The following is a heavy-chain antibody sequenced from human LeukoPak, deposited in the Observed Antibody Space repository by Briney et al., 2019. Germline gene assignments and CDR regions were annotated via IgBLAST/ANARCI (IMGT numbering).Heavy chain of an antibody. Sequence: GGSLRLSCAASGFTFDDYGMSWVRQAPGKGLEWVSGINWNGGSTGYADSVKGRFTISRDNAKNSLYLQMNSLRAEDTAVYYCTKKGSTMTTSFAYWGQGTLVTVSS. D-gene: IGHD3-3*01. CDR1: GFTFDDYG. V-gene: IGHV3-20*04. CDR2: INWNGGST. CDR3: TKKGSTMTTSFAY. J-gene: IGHJ4*02.